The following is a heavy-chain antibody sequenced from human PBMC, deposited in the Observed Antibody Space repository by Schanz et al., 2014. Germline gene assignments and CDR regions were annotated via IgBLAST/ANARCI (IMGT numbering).Heavy chain of an antibody. CDR3: ATQYCSGTTCYTDSWDH. J-gene: IGHJ4*01. CDR1: GLTVNTNY. CDR2: INQDGSQK. V-gene: IGHV3-7*01. D-gene: IGHD2-2*02. Sequence: VQLVESGGGLIQPGGSLRLSCAVSGLTVNTNYMSWVRQAPGKGLEWVAKINQDGSQKYYVGSVKGRFTISRDNAKDSLYLQMTSLRAEDTAVYYCATQYCSGTTCYTDSWDHWGQGTLVTVSS.